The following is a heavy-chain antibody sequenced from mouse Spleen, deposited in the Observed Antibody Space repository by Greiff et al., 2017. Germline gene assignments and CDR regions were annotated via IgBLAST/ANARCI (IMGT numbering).Heavy chain of an antibody. V-gene: IGHV1-85*01. CDR1: GYTFTSYD. CDR3: EIGVRGLDWYVDV. Sequence: QVQLQQSGPELVKPGASVKLSCKASGYTFTSYDINWVKQRPGQGLEWIGWIYPRDGSTKFNEKFKGKATLTVDTSSSTAYMELHSLTSEDSAVYCCEIGVRGLDWYVDVWGAGTTVTVSS. J-gene: IGHJ1*01. D-gene: IGHD2-14*01. CDR2: IYPRDGST.